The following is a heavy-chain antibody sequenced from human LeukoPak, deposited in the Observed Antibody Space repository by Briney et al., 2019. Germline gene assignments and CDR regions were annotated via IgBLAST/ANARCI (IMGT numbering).Heavy chain of an antibody. CDR3: ARGLVPFSIAAAPGS. Sequence: ASVKVSCKASGYTFTSYAMHWVRQAPGQRLEWMGWISAYNGNTNYAQKLQGRVTMTTDTSTSTAYMELRSLRSDDTAVYYCARGLVPFSIAAAPGSWGKGTTVTVSS. CDR1: GYTFTSYA. CDR2: ISAYNGNT. V-gene: IGHV1-18*01. D-gene: IGHD6-13*01. J-gene: IGHJ6*04.